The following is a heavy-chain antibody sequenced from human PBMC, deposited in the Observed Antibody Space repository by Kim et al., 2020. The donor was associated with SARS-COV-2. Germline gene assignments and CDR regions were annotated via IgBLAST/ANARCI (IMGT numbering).Heavy chain of an antibody. CDR2: LNQDGSDK. Sequence: GGSLRLSCAASGFMFSDYWMRWVRHSPGKGLEWVADLNQDGSDKHYMESVKGRFTISRDNAKNSLFLQMNSLRAEDAALYYCARGGSYSFEYWSRNPGHRLL. V-gene: IGHV3-7*01. D-gene: IGHD6-13*01. J-gene: IGHJ4*01. CDR3: ARGGSYSFEY. CDR1: GFMFSDYW.